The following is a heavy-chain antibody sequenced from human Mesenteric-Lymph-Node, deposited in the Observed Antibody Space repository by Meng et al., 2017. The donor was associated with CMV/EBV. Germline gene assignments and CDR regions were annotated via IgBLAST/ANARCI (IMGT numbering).Heavy chain of an antibody. CDR2: ISWNSGRI. V-gene: IGHV3-9*01. D-gene: IGHD5-18*01. CDR3: ARWIQLWSLGGASFDY. J-gene: IGHJ4*02. Sequence: GGSLRLSCAASGFTFDDYAMHWVRQVPGKGLEWVSGISWNSGRIAYADSVKGRFTISRDNAKNSLHLQMNSLRAEDTAVYYCARWIQLWSLGGASFDYWGQGTLVTVSS. CDR1: GFTFDDYA.